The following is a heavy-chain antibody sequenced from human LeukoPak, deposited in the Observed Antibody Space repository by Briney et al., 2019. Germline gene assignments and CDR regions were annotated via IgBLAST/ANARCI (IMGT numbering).Heavy chain of an antibody. D-gene: IGHD3-10*01. J-gene: IGHJ4*02. CDR3: ARESYGSGSRRFDY. Sequence: SETLSLTCTVSGGSISSSGYYWGWIRQSPGEGLEWIGSIYYRGSTSYNPSLKSRVTISVDTSKNQFSLKLSSVTAADTAVYYCARESYGSGSRRFDYWGQGTLVTVSS. V-gene: IGHV4-39*07. CDR1: GGSISSSGYY. CDR2: IYYRGST.